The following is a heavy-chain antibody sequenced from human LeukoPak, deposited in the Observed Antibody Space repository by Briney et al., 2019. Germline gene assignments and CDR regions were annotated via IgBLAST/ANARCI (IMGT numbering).Heavy chain of an antibody. V-gene: IGHV1-2*02. J-gene: IGHJ5*02. D-gene: IGHD6-19*01. Sequence: ASVKVSCKASGYTFTGYYMHWVRQAPGQGLEWMGWINPNSGGTNYAQKFQGRVTMTRDTSISTAYMELSRLRSDDTAVYYCARDISIAVAGMTFDPWGQGTLVTVSS. CDR3: ARDISIAVAGMTFDP. CDR2: INPNSGGT. CDR1: GYTFTGYY.